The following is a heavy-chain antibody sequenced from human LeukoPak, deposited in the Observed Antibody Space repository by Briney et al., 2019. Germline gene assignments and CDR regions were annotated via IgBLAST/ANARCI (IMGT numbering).Heavy chain of an antibody. CDR2: IKQDGSEK. J-gene: IGHJ3*02. V-gene: IGHV3-7*03. CDR1: GFTFSSYW. Sequence: GGSLRLSCAASGFTFSSYWMSWVRQAPGKGLEWVANIKQDGSEKYYVDSVKGRFTISRDNAKNSLYLQMNSLRAEDTAVYYCARDQASGSYYLGDAFDIWGQGTMVTASS. D-gene: IGHD1-26*01. CDR3: ARDQASGSYYLGDAFDI.